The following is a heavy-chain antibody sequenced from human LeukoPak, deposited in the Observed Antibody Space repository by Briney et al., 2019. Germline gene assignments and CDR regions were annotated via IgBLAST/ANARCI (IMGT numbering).Heavy chain of an antibody. D-gene: IGHD2-2*01. CDR3: ARLGYCTSISCYGMDV. CDR2: IYPGDSDT. J-gene: IGHJ6*02. V-gene: IGHV5-51*01. Sequence: GESLKISRKGSGYSFTTYWIGWVRQMPGKGLEWMGIIYPGDSDTRYSPSFQGQVTISADKSINTAYLQWSSLKASDTAIYYCARLGYCTSISCYGMDVWGQGTTVTVSS. CDR1: GYSFTTYW.